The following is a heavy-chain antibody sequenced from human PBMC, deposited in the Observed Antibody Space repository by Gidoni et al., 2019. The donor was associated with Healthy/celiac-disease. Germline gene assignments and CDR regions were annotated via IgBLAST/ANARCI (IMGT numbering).Heavy chain of an antibody. CDR2: IYWDDDK. CDR3: AHSGVYYGSGSYYSNWFDP. D-gene: IGHD3-10*01. Sequence: QITLKESGPTLVKPTQTLTLTCTFSGFSLSTSGVGVGWIRQPPGKALEWLALIYWDDDKRYSPSLKSRLTITKDTSKNQVVLTMTNMDPVDTATYYCAHSGVYYGSGSYYSNWFDPWGQGTLVTVSS. CDR1: GFSLSTSGVG. J-gene: IGHJ5*02. V-gene: IGHV2-5*02.